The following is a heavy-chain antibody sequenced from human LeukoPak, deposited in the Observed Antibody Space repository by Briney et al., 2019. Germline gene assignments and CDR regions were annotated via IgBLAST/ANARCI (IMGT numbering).Heavy chain of an antibody. D-gene: IGHD4-11*01. CDR1: GGTFSSYA. CDR3: STENIANLQTFDY. Sequence: SVKVSCKASGGTFSSYAISWVRQAPGQGLEWMGRIIPIFGTANYAQKFQGRVTITTDESTSTAYMELSSLRSEDTAVYYCSTENIANLQTFDYWGQGTLVTVSS. V-gene: IGHV1-69*05. J-gene: IGHJ4*02. CDR2: IIPIFGTA.